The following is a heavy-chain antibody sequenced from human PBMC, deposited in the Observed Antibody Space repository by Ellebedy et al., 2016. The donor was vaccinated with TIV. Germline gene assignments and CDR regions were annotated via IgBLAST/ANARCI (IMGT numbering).Heavy chain of an antibody. CDR3: ARESGMDV. Sequence: PGGSLRLSCVASGFTFSRYSMNWVRQAPGKGLEWVSSISSSSSYMDYADSVKGRFTISRDDAKNSLFLQMNSLRDEETAVYYCARESGMDVWGQGTTVTVSS. V-gene: IGHV3-21*01. CDR1: GFTFSRYS. CDR2: ISSSSSYM. J-gene: IGHJ6*02.